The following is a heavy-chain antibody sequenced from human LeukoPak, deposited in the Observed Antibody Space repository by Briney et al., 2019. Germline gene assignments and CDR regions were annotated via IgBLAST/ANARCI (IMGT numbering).Heavy chain of an antibody. CDR2: INHSGST. V-gene: IGHV4-34*01. Sequence: PSETLSLTCAVYGGSFSGYYWSWIRQPPGKGLEWIGEINHSGSTNYNPSLKSRVTISVDTSKNQFSLKLSSVTAADTAVYYCARRPPAYGSGSQFDPWGQGTLVTVSS. J-gene: IGHJ5*02. CDR3: ARRPPAYGSGSQFDP. D-gene: IGHD3-10*01. CDR1: GGSFSGYY.